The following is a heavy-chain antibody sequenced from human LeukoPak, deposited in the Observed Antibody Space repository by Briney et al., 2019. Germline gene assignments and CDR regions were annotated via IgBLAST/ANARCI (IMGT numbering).Heavy chain of an antibody. V-gene: IGHV3-33*01. J-gene: IGHJ6*02. CDR3: ASVDSNGPYYYGMDV. Sequence: GGSLRLSCAASGFTFSSYGMHWVRQAPGKGLEWVAVIWYDGSNKYYADSVKGRFTISRDNSKNTLYLQMNSLRAEDTAVYYCASVDSNGPYYYGMDVWGQGTTVTVSS. CDR2: IWYDGSNK. CDR1: GFTFSSYG. D-gene: IGHD4-11*01.